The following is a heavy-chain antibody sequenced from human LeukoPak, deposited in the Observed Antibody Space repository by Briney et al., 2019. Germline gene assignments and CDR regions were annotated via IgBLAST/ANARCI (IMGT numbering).Heavy chain of an antibody. Sequence: PGGSLRLSCAASGFTFSTYAVNWVRQAPGKGLEWVSTISGSGDSTYYADSAKGRVNISRDNYKDTLYLKMSSVRFDDTAVYYCARDRGRYYDSRGFYWGYYFASWGQGILVTVST. D-gene: IGHD3-22*01. CDR1: GFTFSTYA. J-gene: IGHJ4*02. CDR2: ISGSGDST. CDR3: ARDRGRYYDSRGFYWGYYFAS. V-gene: IGHV3-23*01.